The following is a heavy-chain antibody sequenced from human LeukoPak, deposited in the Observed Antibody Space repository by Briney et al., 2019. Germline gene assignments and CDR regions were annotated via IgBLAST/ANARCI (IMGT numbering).Heavy chain of an antibody. CDR1: GFTFSSYA. CDR3: ARSWPTMVRGVVDWFDP. V-gene: IGHV3-30-3*01. CDR2: ISYDGSNK. Sequence: GGSLRLSCAASGFTFSSYAMHWVRQAPGKGLEWVAVISYDGSNKYHADSVKGRFTISRDNSKNTLYLQMNSLRAEDTAVYYCARSWPTMVRGVVDWFDPWGQGTLVTVSS. D-gene: IGHD3-10*01. J-gene: IGHJ5*02.